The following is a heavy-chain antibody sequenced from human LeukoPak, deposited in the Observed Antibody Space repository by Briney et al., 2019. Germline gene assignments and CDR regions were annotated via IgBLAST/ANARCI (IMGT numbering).Heavy chain of an antibody. Sequence: GASVKVSCKASGYTFTSYGISWVRQAPGQGLEWMGGIIPIFGTANYAQKFQGRVTITADESTSTAYMELSSLRSEDTAVYYCAREPIWTAPDIAAAGRGDWFDPWGQGTLVTVSS. V-gene: IGHV1-69*13. D-gene: IGHD6-13*01. CDR1: GYTFTSYG. J-gene: IGHJ5*02. CDR3: AREPIWTAPDIAAAGRGDWFDP. CDR2: IIPIFGTA.